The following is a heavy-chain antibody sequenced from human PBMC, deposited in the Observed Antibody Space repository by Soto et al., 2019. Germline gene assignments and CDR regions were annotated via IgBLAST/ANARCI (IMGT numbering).Heavy chain of an antibody. CDR1: GGSISSSSYY. J-gene: IGHJ4*02. CDR3: ARHFLYNYGDRQARFDY. D-gene: IGHD3-10*01. V-gene: IGHV4-39*01. CDR2: IYYSGSI. Sequence: QLQLQESGPGLVKSLETLSLTCTVSGGSISSSSYYWGWIRQPPGKGLEWIGNIYYSGSIHYNPSLESRVTISVDTSKNQFSLKLSSVTAADTAVYYCARHFLYNYGDRQARFDYWGQGTLVTVSS.